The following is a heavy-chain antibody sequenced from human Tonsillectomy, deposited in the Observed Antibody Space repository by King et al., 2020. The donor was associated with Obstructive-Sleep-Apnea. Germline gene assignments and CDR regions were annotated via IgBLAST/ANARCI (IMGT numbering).Heavy chain of an antibody. CDR3: ARGYCSGGSCVSYNWFDP. CDR1: GGSISSYY. J-gene: IGHJ5*02. D-gene: IGHD2-15*01. V-gene: IGHV4-4*07. Sequence: QLQESGPGLVKPSETLSLTCTVSGGSISSYYWSWIRQPAGKGLEWIGRIYTSGSTNYNPSLKSRVTISVDTSKNQFSLKLSPVTAADTAVYYCARGYCSGGSCVSYNWFDPWGQGTLVTVSS. CDR2: IYTSGST.